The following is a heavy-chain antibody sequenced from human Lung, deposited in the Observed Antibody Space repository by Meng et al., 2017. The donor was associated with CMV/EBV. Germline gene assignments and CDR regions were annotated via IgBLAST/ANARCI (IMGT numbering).Heavy chain of an antibody. D-gene: IGHD4/OR15-4a*01. CDR3: TKGRGSNHKGDWFDP. CDR1: GYTFTSYD. J-gene: IGHJ5*02. CDR2: MNPNSGNT. Sequence: ASXXVSXKASGYTFTSYDINWVRQATGQGLEGMGWMNPNSGNTAYAPKFQGRLTMTRNTSINTAYMDLSSLRSEDTAIYYCTKGRGSNHKGDWFDPWGQGXLVTVSS. V-gene: IGHV1-8*01.